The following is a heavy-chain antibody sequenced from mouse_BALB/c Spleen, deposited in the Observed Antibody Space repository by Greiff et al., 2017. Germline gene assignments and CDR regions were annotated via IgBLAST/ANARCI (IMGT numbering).Heavy chain of an antibody. Sequence: EVQGVESGGGLVQPGGSRKLSCAASGFTFSSFGMHWVRQAPEKGLEWVAYISSGSSTIYYADTVKGRFTISRDNPKNTLFLQMTSLRSEDTAMYYCARGPTYYYGSSYNYAMDYWGQGTSVTVSS. CDR2: ISSGSSTI. CDR3: ARGPTYYYGSSYNYAMDY. V-gene: IGHV5-17*02. J-gene: IGHJ4*01. CDR1: GFTFSSFG. D-gene: IGHD1-1*01.